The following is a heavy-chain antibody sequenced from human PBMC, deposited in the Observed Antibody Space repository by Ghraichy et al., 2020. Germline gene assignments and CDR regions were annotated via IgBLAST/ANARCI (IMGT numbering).Heavy chain of an antibody. CDR1: GGSIRSDY. CDR3: ARSKYTDGWFYFDH. Sequence: SETLSLTCNVSGGSIRSDYWSWIRQSPGKGLEWIGYIFYSGSGITNSNPSLKSRVTVSMDTSKNQVSLMLTSVTTADTALYYCARSKYTDGWFYFDHWGRGTLVTVSS. CDR2: IFYSGSGIT. D-gene: IGHD6-19*01. J-gene: IGHJ4*02. V-gene: IGHV4-59*01.